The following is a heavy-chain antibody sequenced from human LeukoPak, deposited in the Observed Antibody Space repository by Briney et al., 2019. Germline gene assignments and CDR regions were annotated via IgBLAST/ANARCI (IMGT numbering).Heavy chain of an antibody. V-gene: IGHV3-20*04. CDR1: GFTFDDYG. D-gene: IGHD3/OR15-3a*01. Sequence: AGGSLRLSCAASGFTFDDYGMSWVRQAPGKGLEWVSGINWNGGSTGYADSVKGRFTISRDNAKNSLYLQMNSLRAEDTAVYYCAKSRTGHDAFDVWGQGTLVTVSS. J-gene: IGHJ3*01. CDR3: AKSRTGHDAFDV. CDR2: INWNGGST.